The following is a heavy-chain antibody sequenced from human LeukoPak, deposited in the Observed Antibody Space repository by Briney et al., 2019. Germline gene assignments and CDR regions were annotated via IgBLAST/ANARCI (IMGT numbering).Heavy chain of an antibody. V-gene: IGHV2-5*01. CDR3: VHSFSAAFCDSTSCLNPFDY. CDR2: IYWNDDK. Sequence: SGPTLVKPTQTLTLTCTFSGFSLSTSAVGVGWIRQPPGKALEWLALIYWNDDKRYSPSLESRLTITKDTSKNQVVVTMTNMDPEDTATYYCVHSFSAAFCDSTSCLNPFDYWGQGTLVTVSS. CDR1: GFSLSTSAVG. J-gene: IGHJ4*02. D-gene: IGHD2-2*01.